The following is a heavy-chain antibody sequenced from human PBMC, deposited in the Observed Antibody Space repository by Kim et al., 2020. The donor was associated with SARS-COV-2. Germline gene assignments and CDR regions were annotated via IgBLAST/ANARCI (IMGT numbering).Heavy chain of an antibody. V-gene: IGHV4-39*07. Sequence: PSLPSRVTISVDTSKNHFSLKMSSVTAADTAVYYCARGQIEYSSSSGVDYWGQGTLVTVSS. D-gene: IGHD6-6*01. J-gene: IGHJ4*02. CDR3: ARGQIEYSSSSGVDY.